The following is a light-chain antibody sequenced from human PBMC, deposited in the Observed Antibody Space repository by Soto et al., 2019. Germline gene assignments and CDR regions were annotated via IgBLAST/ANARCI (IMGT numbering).Light chain of an antibody. J-gene: IGKJ1*01. CDR3: QQDYAVPQS. V-gene: IGKV4-1*01. CDR1: QSILYSPNNKNY. CDR2: WAS. Sequence: DIVMTQSPDSMAVSLGERATINCKSSQSILYSPNNKNYLAWYQQKPGQPPKLRIYWASTRESGVPDRFSGSGSGTDFTLTISSLQDEDVAVYYCQQDYAVPQSFGRGTKVEIK.